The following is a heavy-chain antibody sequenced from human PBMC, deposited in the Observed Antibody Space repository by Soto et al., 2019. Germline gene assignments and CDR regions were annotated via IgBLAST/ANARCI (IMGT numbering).Heavy chain of an antibody. Sequence: SETLSLTCTVSGDSTSGGASFWSWIRQPPGKGLEWIANVYYSGSSYYNPSLKSRLTISVDTTKNKFSLQLKSMTAADTAVAHCAKLSCTIRTHYLTSWFDYWGLGTLVIV. CDR3: AKLSCTIRTHYLTSWFDY. V-gene: IGHV4-31*03. CDR1: GDSTSGGASF. J-gene: IGHJ5*01. D-gene: IGHD2-8*01. CDR2: VYYSGSS.